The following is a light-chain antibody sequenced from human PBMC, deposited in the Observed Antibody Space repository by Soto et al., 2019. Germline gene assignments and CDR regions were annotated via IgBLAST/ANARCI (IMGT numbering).Light chain of an antibody. CDR3: LKYNSAPWT. V-gene: IGKV1-27*01. J-gene: IGKJ1*01. CDR1: QGISNY. Sequence: DIQMTQYPSSLSASVGDRVTITCRASQGISNYLAWYQQKPGKVPKLLIYAASTLQSGVPSRFSGSGSGTDFTLTVSSLQPEDVKTYYCLKYNSAPWTFGQGTKVEIK. CDR2: AAS.